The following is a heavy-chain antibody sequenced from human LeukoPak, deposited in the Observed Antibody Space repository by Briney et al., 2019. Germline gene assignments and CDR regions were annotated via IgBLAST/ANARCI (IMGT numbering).Heavy chain of an antibody. J-gene: IGHJ4*02. CDR3: ARDGPDILTGYSPGYFDY. V-gene: IGHV4-59*01. CDR2: IYYSGST. D-gene: IGHD3-9*01. CDR1: GGSISSYY. Sequence: PSETLSLTCTVSGGSISSYYWSWIRQPPGKGLEWMGYIYYSGSTNYNPSLKSRVTISVDTSKNQFSLKLSSVTAADTAVYYCARDGPDILTGYSPGYFDYWGQGTLVTVSS.